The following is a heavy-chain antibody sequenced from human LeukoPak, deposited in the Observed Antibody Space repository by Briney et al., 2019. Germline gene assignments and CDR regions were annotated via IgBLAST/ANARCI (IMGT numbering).Heavy chain of an antibody. J-gene: IGHJ4*02. D-gene: IGHD1-26*01. V-gene: IGHV3-11*01. CDR3: VRVRGSYSFDY. CDR2: ISNSGTII. Sequence: SLRPSCAASGVTFSDYYMSWMRQAPGKGLEWVSCISNSGTIIHDADSVKGRFTISRDNARNSLFLQMNSLRAEDTAVYYCVRVRGSYSFDYWGQGTLLTVSS. CDR1: GVTFSDYY.